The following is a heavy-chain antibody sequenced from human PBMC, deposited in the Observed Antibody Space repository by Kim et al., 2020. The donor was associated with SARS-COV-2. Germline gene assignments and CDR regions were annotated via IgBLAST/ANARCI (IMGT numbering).Heavy chain of an antibody. CDR2: ISYDGSNK. V-gene: IGHV3-33*05. CDR3: ARDLMGDILTGQYNPPGYYYYGMDV. J-gene: IGHJ6*02. Sequence: GGSLRLSCAASGFTFSSYGMHWVRQAPGKGLEWVAVISYDGSNKYYADSVKGRFTISRDNSKNTLYLQMNSLRAEDTAVYYCARDLMGDILTGQYNPPGYYYYGMDVWGQGTTVTVSS. D-gene: IGHD3-9*01. CDR1: GFTFSSYG.